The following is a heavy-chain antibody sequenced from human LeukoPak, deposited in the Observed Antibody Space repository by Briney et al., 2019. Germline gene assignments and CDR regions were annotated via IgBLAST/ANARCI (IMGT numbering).Heavy chain of an antibody. CDR2: IYYSGST. CDR1: GGSISSSSYY. J-gene: IGHJ5*02. Sequence: SETLSLTCTVSGGSISSSSYYWGWIRQPPGKGLEWIGSIYYSGSTYYNPSLKSRVTISVDTSKNQFSLKLSSVTAADTAVYYCASGPAAGTHWFDPWGQGTLVTVSS. CDR3: ASGPAAGTHWFDP. V-gene: IGHV4-39*07. D-gene: IGHD6-13*01.